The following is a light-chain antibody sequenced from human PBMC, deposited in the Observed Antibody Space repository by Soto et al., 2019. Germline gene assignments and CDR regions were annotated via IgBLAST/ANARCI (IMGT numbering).Light chain of an antibody. CDR2: DVS. V-gene: IGLV2-14*03. CDR1: SSDIGAANY. Sequence: QSALTQPASVSGSPGQSITISCTGTSSDIGAANYVSWYQQHPGQAPKLMISDVSNRPSGNSDRFSGSKSRNTASLTISGLQADDEADYYCYSCSRNSDTRDVFGTGTKLTVL. J-gene: IGLJ1*01. CDR3: YSCSRNSDTRDV.